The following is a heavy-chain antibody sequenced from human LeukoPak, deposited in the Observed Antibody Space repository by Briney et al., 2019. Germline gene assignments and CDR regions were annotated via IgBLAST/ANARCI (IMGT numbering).Heavy chain of an antibody. CDR3: ARELGSGWYTFDP. Sequence: SETLSLTCTVSGGSISSYYWSWIRQPPGKGLEWIGYIYYSGSTNYNPSLKSRVTMSVDTSKNQFSLKLNSVTAADTAVYYCARELGSGWYTFDPWGQGTLITVSS. J-gene: IGHJ5*02. CDR1: GGSISSYY. V-gene: IGHV4-59*12. D-gene: IGHD6-19*01. CDR2: IYYSGST.